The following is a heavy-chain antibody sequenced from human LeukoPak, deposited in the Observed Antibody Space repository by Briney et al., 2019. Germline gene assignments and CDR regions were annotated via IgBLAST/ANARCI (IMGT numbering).Heavy chain of an antibody. D-gene: IGHD3-16*01. CDR1: GFTFSSYW. CDR2: INHNGSVN. J-gene: IGHJ6*02. CDR3: ARGGGLDV. V-gene: IGHV3-7*03. Sequence: PGGSLRLSCAASGFTFSSYWMNWAHQAPGKGLEWVASINHNGSVNYYVDSVKGRFTISRDNAKNSLYLQMSNLRAEDTAVYFCARGGGLDVWGQGATVTVSS.